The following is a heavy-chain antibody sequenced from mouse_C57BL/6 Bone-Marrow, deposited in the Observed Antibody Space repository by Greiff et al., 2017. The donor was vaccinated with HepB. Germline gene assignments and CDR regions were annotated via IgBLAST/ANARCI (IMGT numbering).Heavy chain of an antibody. CDR1: GFTFSSYG. CDR3: ARHVIPFITTVVADY. J-gene: IGHJ2*01. D-gene: IGHD1-1*01. Sequence: EVKVVESGGDLVKPGGSLKLSCAASGFTFSSYGMSWVRQTPDKRLEWVATISSGGSYTYYPDSVKGRFTISRDHAKNTLYLQMSSLKSEDTAMYYCARHVIPFITTVVADYWGQGTTLTVSS. CDR2: ISSGGSYT. V-gene: IGHV5-6*01.